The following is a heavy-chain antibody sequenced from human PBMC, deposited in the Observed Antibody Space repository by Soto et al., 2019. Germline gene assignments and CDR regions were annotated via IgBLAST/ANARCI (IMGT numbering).Heavy chain of an antibody. J-gene: IGHJ4*02. Sequence: SLKVSCKASGGSLSTNPISWVRQAPGQGLEWMGGTGSGTGPGNHAQKFQGRLTVTADKSTSTVYMELTNLSSEDTAVYYCARRHSGGFFRFFDSWGQGTLVTVSS. CDR2: TGSGTGPG. D-gene: IGHD2-15*01. CDR3: ARRHSGGFFRFFDS. V-gene: IGHV1-69*06. CDR1: GGSLSTNP.